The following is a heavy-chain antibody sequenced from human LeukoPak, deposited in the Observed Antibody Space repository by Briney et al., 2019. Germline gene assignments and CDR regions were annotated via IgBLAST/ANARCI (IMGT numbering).Heavy chain of an antibody. CDR3: ARLIIVGATNWFDP. V-gene: IGHV4-39*07. CDR1: GGSISSSSYY. Sequence: PSETLSLTCTVSGGSISSSSYYWGWIRQPPGKGLEWIGSIYYSGSTYYNPSLKSRVTISVDTSKNQFSLKLSSVTAADTAVYYCARLIIVGATNWFDPWGQGTLVTVSS. CDR2: IYYSGST. D-gene: IGHD1-26*01. J-gene: IGHJ5*02.